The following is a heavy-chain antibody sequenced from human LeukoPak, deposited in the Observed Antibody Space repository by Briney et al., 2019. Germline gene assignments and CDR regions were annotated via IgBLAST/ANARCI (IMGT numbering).Heavy chain of an antibody. Sequence: PEGSLRPSCAASGFTFSGSPILWVRQASGKGLEWVGRIRSKADNYATAYAASVQGRCTISRDDSKNTAYLQLNSLKTEDTAVYYCTQSNYWGQGALVTVSS. V-gene: IGHV3-73*01. J-gene: IGHJ4*02. CDR1: GFTFSGSP. CDR2: IRSKADNYAT. CDR3: TQSNY.